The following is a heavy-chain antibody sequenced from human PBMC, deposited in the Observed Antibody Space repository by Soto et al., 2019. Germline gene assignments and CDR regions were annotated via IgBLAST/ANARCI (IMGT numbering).Heavy chain of an antibody. CDR2: IVPMLGTP. CDR3: ARYYTYSSSLSQYSGMDV. V-gene: IGHV1-69*01. J-gene: IGHJ6*02. Sequence: QVQLVQSGAEVKEPGSSVRVSCKASGGTFDNFIMNWVRQTPGQGLEWMGGIVPMLGTPTYAAKFKGRVTISATGSTSTMYMEVTSLRSEDTATYYCARYYTYSSSLSQYSGMDVWGQGTTVTVSS. D-gene: IGHD1-26*01. CDR1: GGTFDNFI.